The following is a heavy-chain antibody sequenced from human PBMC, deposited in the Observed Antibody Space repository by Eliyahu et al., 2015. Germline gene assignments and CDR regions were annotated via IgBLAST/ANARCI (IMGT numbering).Heavy chain of an antibody. Sequence: QVQLVESGGGLVKPGGSLRLSCAASGFPFSDYYMSWIRQAPGKGLEWVSYISSSSSYTNYADSVKGRFTISRDNAKNSLYLQMNSLRAEDTAVYYCAKLEIHDYGDYGEDYWGQGTLVTVSS. J-gene: IGHJ4*02. CDR3: AKLEIHDYGDYGEDY. CDR2: ISSSSSYT. CDR1: GFPFSDYY. D-gene: IGHD4-17*01. V-gene: IGHV3-11*06.